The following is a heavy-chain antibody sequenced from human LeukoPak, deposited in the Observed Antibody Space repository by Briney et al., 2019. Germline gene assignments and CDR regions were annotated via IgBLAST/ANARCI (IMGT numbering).Heavy chain of an antibody. J-gene: IGHJ4*02. D-gene: IGHD3-10*01. CDR3: FREGGD. CDR1: GFSFSTQR. Sequence: GGSLRLSCVASGFSFSTQRMHWVRQAPGKGLVWVSYINIDERITGYADSVKGRFTISRDNGKNTLYLQMNRLRVEGTAIYYCFREGGDWGQGTLVTVSS. CDR2: INIDERIT. V-gene: IGHV3-74*01.